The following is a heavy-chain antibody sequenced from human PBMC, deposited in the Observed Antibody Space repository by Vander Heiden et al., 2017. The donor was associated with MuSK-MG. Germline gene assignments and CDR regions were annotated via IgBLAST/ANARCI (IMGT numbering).Heavy chain of an antibody. Sequence: QVQLQESGPGLVKPSETLSLTCTVPGGSISSYYWSWIRQPPGKGLELIGYIYYSGNTNYNPSLKSRVTISVDTSKNQFSLKLSSVTAADTAVFYCASTGTTSGEDAFDIWGQGTMVTVSS. V-gene: IGHV4-59*01. CDR1: GGSISSYY. CDR2: IYYSGNT. D-gene: IGHD1-7*01. J-gene: IGHJ3*02. CDR3: ASTGTTSGEDAFDI.